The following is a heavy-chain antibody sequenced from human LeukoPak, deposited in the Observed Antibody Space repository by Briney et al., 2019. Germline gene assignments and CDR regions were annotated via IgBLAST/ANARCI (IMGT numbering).Heavy chain of an antibody. Sequence: SVKVSCKASGGTFSSYAISWVRQAPGQGLEWMGGIIPIFGTANYAQKFQGRVAITTDESTSTAYMELSSLRSEDTAVYYCASYDYGDYGPDYWGQGTLVTVSS. CDR3: ASYDYGDYGPDY. V-gene: IGHV1-69*05. CDR1: GGTFSSYA. CDR2: IIPIFGTA. D-gene: IGHD4-17*01. J-gene: IGHJ4*02.